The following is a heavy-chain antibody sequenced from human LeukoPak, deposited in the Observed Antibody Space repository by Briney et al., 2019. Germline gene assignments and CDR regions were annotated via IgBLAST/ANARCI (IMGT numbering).Heavy chain of an antibody. CDR3: TRVGIAARSRYDY. V-gene: IGHV3-49*03. D-gene: IGHD6-6*01. Sequence: GGSLRLSCTASGFTFGDYAMSWFRQAPGKGLEWVGFIRSKAYGGTTEYAASVKGRFTISRDDSKSIAYQQMNSLKTEDTAVYYCTRVGIAARSRYDYWGQGTLVTVSS. J-gene: IGHJ4*02. CDR2: IRSKAYGGTT. CDR1: GFTFGDYA.